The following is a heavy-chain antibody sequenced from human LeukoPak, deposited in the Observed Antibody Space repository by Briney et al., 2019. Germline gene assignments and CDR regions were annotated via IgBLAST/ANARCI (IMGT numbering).Heavy chain of an antibody. Sequence: SETLSLTCTVSGGSISSGSYYWSWIRQPAGKGLEWIGRIYTSGSNNYNPSLKSRVTISVDTSKNQFSLKLSSVTAADTAVYYCARETILLYYYDSSGIDYWGQGTLVTVSS. D-gene: IGHD3-22*01. CDR1: GGSISSGSYY. J-gene: IGHJ4*02. CDR3: ARETILLYYYDSSGIDY. CDR2: IYTSGSN. V-gene: IGHV4-61*02.